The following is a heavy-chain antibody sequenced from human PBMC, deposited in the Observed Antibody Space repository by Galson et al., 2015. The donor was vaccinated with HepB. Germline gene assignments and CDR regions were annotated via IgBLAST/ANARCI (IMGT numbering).Heavy chain of an antibody. CDR2: INGGRT. D-gene: IGHD3-16*01. J-gene: IGHJ4*02. Sequence: SLRLSCEASGYSFRSYAMSWVRQAPGKGLEWVAAINGGRTYYTESVKGRFSISRDNSKNMLYLQLNDVRVEDTAIYYCVEEHSRWSFADNWGQGVLVSVSS. CDR1: GYSFRSYA. CDR3: VEEHSRWSFADN. V-gene: IGHV3-23*01.